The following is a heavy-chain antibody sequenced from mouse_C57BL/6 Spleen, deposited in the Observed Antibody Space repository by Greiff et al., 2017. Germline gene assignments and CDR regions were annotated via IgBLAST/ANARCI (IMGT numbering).Heavy chain of an antibody. D-gene: IGHD2-4*01. CDR1: GFTFSDYY. CDR3: ARQGDYVWFAY. V-gene: IGHV5-12*01. CDR2: ISNGGGST. Sequence: EVMLVESGGGLVQPGGSLKLSCAASGFTFSDYYMYWVRQTPEKRLGWVAYISNGGGSTYYPDTVKGRFTISRDNAKNTLYLQMSRLKSEDTAMYYCARQGDYVWFAYWGQGTLVTVSA. J-gene: IGHJ3*01.